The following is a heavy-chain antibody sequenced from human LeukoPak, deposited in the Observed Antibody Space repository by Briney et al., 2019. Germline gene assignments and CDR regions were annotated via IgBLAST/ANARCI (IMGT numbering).Heavy chain of an antibody. CDR1: VYSFTNYW. V-gene: IGHV5-51*01. Sequence: GESLKISCKGSVYSFTNYWIGWVRQMPGKGLEWMGIIYPGDSDTRYSPSFQGQVTILVDKSISTAYLQWSSLKASDTAMYYCARREEGPTLPDYWGQGTLVTVSS. J-gene: IGHJ4*02. CDR2: IYPGDSDT. D-gene: IGHD1-26*01. CDR3: ARREEGPTLPDY.